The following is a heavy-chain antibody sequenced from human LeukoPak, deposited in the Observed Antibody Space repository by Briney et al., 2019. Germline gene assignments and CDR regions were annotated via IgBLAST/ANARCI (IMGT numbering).Heavy chain of an antibody. J-gene: IGHJ5*02. D-gene: IGHD3-22*01. CDR3: ARDFRHRYYYDNSGYYWFDP. CDR2: ISPYNGNT. CDR1: GYSFTNYG. Sequence: ASVKVSCKASGYSFTNYGITWVRQAPGQGLEWMGWISPYNGNTNYAQKLQGRVTMTRDTSTSTAYMELRSLRSDDTAVYYCARDFRHRYYYDNSGYYWFDPWGQGTLVTVSS. V-gene: IGHV1-18*01.